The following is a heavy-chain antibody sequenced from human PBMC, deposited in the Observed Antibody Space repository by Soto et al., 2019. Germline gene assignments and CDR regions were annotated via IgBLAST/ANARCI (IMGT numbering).Heavy chain of an antibody. Sequence: PSETLSLTCAVSGDSIIGIYHWAWIRQSPGRGLEWIASIYHTGTTYYTPSLESRVTISVDTSKNQFSLKLSSVTAADTAVYYCARNRRITMVRGGNWFDPWGQGTLVTVSS. CDR1: GDSIIGIYH. CDR3: ARNRRITMVRGGNWFDP. D-gene: IGHD3-10*01. CDR2: IYHTGTT. V-gene: IGHV4-38-2*01. J-gene: IGHJ5*02.